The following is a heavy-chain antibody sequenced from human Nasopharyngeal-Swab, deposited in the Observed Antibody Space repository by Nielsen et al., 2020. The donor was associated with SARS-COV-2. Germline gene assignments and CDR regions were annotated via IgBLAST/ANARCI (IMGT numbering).Heavy chain of an antibody. CDR3: AKDRDSGDDSDDYYHYYGMDV. V-gene: IGHV3-23*01. Sequence: GGSLRLSCAASGFTFRSYAISWVRQAPGKGLEWVSVISGSDHTTYYADSVKGRFTISRDNSKNTVNLQMNSLGVEDTAIYYCAKDRDSGDDSDDYYHYYGMDVWGQGTTVTVSS. J-gene: IGHJ6*02. CDR1: GFTFRSYA. D-gene: IGHD5-12*01. CDR2: ISGSDHTT.